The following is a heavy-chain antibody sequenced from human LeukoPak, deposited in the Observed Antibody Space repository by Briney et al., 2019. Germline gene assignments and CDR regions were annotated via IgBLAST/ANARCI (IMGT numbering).Heavy chain of an antibody. CDR3: ARRYPYYFDY. D-gene: IGHD2-2*02. V-gene: IGHV4-61*05. CDR1: GASISSSSYY. Sequence: PSETLSLTCTVSGASISSSSYYWSWIRQPPGKGLEWIGYIYYSGSTNYNPSLKSRVTISVDSSKNQFSLRLNSVTAADTAMYYCARRYPYYFDYWGQGTLVTVSS. CDR2: IYYSGST. J-gene: IGHJ4*02.